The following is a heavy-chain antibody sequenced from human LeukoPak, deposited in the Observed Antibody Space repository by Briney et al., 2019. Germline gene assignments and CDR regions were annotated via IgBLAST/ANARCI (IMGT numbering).Heavy chain of an antibody. J-gene: IGHJ4*02. Sequence: GGSLRLSCAASGFSLDDYAMHWVRQAPGKGLEWVSGISWNSGSIDYADSVKGRFTISRDNAKNSLYLQMNSLRAEDTAVYYCARDGPYFDYWGQGTLVTVSS. CDR2: ISWNSGSI. CDR1: GFSLDDYA. CDR3: ARDGPYFDY. V-gene: IGHV3-9*01.